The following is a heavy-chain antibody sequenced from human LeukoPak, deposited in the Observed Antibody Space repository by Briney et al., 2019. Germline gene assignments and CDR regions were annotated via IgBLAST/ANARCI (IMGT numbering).Heavy chain of an antibody. CDR1: GFTFSSYG. CDR3: ARRIAVAGDFDY. J-gene: IGHJ4*02. D-gene: IGHD6-19*01. Sequence: PGGSLRLSCAASGFTFSSYGMHWVRQAPGKGLEWVAVIWYDGSNKYYADSVKGRFTISRDNSKNTLYLQMNSLRAEDTAVYYCARRIAVAGDFDYWGQGTLVTVSS. V-gene: IGHV3-33*01. CDR2: IWYDGSNK.